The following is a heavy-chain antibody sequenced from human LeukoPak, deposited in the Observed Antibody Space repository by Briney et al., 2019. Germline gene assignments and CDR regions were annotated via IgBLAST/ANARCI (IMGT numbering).Heavy chain of an antibody. CDR2: IYHSGST. D-gene: IGHD3-22*01. J-gene: IGHJ4*02. V-gene: IGHV4-38-2*02. CDR3: ARPSGYYDSSGYDY. Sequence: SETLSLTCTVSGYSISSGYYWGWIRQPPGKGLEWIGSIYHSGSTYYNPSLKSRVTMSVDTSKNQFSLKLSSVTAADTAVYYCARPSGYYDSSGYDYWGQGTLVTVSS. CDR1: GYSISSGYY.